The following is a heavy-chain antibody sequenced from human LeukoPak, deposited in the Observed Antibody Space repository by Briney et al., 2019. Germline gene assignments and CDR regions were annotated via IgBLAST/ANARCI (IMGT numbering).Heavy chain of an antibody. CDR1: GFTFSDYA. J-gene: IGHJ4*02. CDR2: ISSSSSTI. V-gene: IGHV3-48*01. D-gene: IGHD1-1*01. Sequence: GGSLRLSCAASGFTFSDYAMSWVRQAPGKGLEWVSYISSSSSTIYYADSVKGRFTISRDNAKNSLYLQMNSLRAEDTAVYYCARDHVEPGYWGQGTLVTVSS. CDR3: ARDHVEPGY.